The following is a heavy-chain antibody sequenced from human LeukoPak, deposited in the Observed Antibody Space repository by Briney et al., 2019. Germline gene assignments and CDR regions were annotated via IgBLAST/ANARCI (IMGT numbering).Heavy chain of an antibody. J-gene: IGHJ4*02. Sequence: GGSLRLSCAASGFTFGIYAMSWVRQAPGEGLEWVSGISHSGGSTDYADPVKGRFTVSRDNAKNSLYLQMNSLRLEDTAIYYCTSDLNHDSGGWGQGTLVTVSS. CDR3: TSDLNHDSGG. CDR1: GFTFGIYA. V-gene: IGHV3-23*01. CDR2: ISHSGGST. D-gene: IGHD3-22*01.